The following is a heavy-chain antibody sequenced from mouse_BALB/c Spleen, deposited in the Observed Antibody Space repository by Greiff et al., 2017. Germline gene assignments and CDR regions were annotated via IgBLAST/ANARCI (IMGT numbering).Heavy chain of an antibody. CDR3: ARDGNYSFAY. Sequence: DVKLVESGGGLVKPGGSLKLSCAASGFTFSSYAMSWVRQSPEKRLEWVAEISSGGSYTYYPDTVTGRFTISRDNAKNTLYLEMSSLRSEDTAMYYCARDGNYSFAYWGQGTLVTVSA. CDR1: GFTFSSYA. CDR2: ISSGGSYT. J-gene: IGHJ3*01. V-gene: IGHV5-9-4*01. D-gene: IGHD2-1*01.